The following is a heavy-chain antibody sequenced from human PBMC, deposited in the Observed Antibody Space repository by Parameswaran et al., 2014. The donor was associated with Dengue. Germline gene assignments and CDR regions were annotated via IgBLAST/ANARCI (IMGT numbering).Heavy chain of an antibody. D-gene: IGHD5-12*01. J-gene: IGHJ6*02. Sequence: VRPDAGKGLEWVSSISSSSSYIYYADSVKGRFTISRDNAKNSLYLQMNSLRAEDTAVYYCARIIVATMHYYYYGMDVWGQGTTVTVSS. CDR3: ARIIVATMHYYYYGMDV. CDR2: ISSSSSYI. V-gene: IGHV3-21*01.